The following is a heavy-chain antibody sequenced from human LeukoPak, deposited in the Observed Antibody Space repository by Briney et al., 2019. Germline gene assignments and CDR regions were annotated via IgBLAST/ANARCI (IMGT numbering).Heavy chain of an antibody. D-gene: IGHD5-18*01. CDR3: ARSYTAMGTGPVFFNS. J-gene: IGHJ4*02. Sequence: SQTLSLTCAVSGCSITNGAYTWSWHRQPPGKGLEWIGDIYRSGATYYNPSLKSRITISINTSNNQFSLRLNSVTAADAAVYYCARSYTAMGTGPVFFNSWGQGTLVTVSS. V-gene: IGHV4-30-2*01. CDR2: IYRSGAT. CDR1: GCSITNGAYT.